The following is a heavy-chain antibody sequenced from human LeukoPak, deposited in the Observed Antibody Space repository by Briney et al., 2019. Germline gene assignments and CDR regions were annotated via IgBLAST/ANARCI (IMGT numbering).Heavy chain of an antibody. V-gene: IGHV1-69*04. J-gene: IGHJ6*02. Sequence: ASVKVSCKASGGTFSSYAISWVRQAPGQGLEWMGRIIPMLGIANYAQKFQGRVTITADKSTSTAYMELSSLRSEDTAVYYCARGGRPNDYGDYGYYYGMDVWGQGTTVTVSS. CDR1: GGTFSSYA. D-gene: IGHD4-17*01. CDR3: ARGGRPNDYGDYGYYYGMDV. CDR2: IIPMLGIA.